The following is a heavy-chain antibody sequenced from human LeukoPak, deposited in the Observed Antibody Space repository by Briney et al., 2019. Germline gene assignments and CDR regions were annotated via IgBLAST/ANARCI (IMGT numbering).Heavy chain of an antibody. Sequence: MSSETLSLTCAVYGGSFSYYYWSWIRQPPEKGLEWIGEINRSGSTNYNPSLKSRVTISVDTSKNQFSLKLSSVTAADTAVYYGARGGFYCGDDCYVDYWGQGTLVTVSS. J-gene: IGHJ4*02. V-gene: IGHV4-34*01. CDR3: ARGGFYCGDDCYVDY. CDR1: GGSFSYYY. CDR2: INRSGST. D-gene: IGHD2-21*02.